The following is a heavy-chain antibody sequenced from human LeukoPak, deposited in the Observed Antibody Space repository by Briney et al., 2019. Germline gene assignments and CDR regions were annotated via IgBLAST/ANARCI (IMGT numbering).Heavy chain of an antibody. V-gene: IGHV3-30*04. D-gene: IGHD6-19*01. CDR3: ARDHGQWRVPMGEDH. CDR2: ISYDGSNK. CDR1: GFTFSNYA. Sequence: GGSLRLSCTASGFTFSNYAMHWVRQAPGNGLEWVAIISYDGSNKYYADSVKGRFTISRDNSKNTMYLQMNSLRAEDTAVYYCARDHGQWRVPMGEDHWGQGTLVTVSS. J-gene: IGHJ4*02.